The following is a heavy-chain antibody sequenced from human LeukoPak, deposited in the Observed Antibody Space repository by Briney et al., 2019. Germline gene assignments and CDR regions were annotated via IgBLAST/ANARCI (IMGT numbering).Heavy chain of an antibody. CDR3: ASQLERRQGWFDP. V-gene: IGHV3-7*01. CDR1: EFTFAIYW. D-gene: IGHD1-1*01. J-gene: IGHJ5*02. Sequence: GGSLRLSCAASEFTFAIYWMSWVRQSPGKGLEWVANIKQDGSEKYYADSVKGRFTISRDNSKNSLYLQMNSLSAEDSAVYYCASQLERRQGWFDPWGQGTLVTVSS. CDR2: IKQDGSEK.